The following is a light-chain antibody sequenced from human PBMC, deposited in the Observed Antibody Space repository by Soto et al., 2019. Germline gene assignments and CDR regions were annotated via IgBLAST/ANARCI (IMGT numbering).Light chain of an antibody. V-gene: IGKV1-5*01. CDR2: DAS. CDR1: QNISSW. CDR3: QQYYTSPQT. Sequence: DIQMTQSPSALSASVGDRVTITCRASQNISSWLAWYQQRPGKAPKSLIYDASSLESGVPSRLSGSGSGTDFTLTISSLHPEDFATYYCQQYYTSPQTFGQGTKVDIK. J-gene: IGKJ1*01.